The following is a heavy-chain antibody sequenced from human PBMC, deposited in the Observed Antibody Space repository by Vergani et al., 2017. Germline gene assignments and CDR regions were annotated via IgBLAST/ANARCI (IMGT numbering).Heavy chain of an antibody. V-gene: IGHV3-15*07. CDR2: IKSTFDRGTT. CDR1: GFSFRNAW. CDR3: TTDHQYCGDGSCYWLRDHHYYGMDV. J-gene: IGHJ6*02. D-gene: IGHD2-21*01. Sequence: VQLVESGGGIVKPGGSLRLSCVASGFSFRNAWMNWVRRTPGKGLEWVGRIKSTFDRGTTDYAAAVKGRFTISRDDSKNTLFLQMNGLKTEDIGVYYCTTDHQYCGDGSCYWLRDHHYYGMDVWGQGTTVTVSS.